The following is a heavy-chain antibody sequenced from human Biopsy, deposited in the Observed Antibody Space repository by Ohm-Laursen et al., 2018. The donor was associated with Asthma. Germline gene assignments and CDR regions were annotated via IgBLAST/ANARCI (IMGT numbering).Heavy chain of an antibody. CDR3: ARAVDYSHYYGIDV. J-gene: IGHJ6*02. Sequence: ASVKVSCKTSGYTFNSAEITGVRQAPGQGLEWMGWISVYNSNTKVAQKLQDRVTMITDTSTSTAYMELRSLRSDDTAVYFCARAVDYSHYYGIDVWGQGTTVTVS. CDR1: GYTFNSAE. CDR2: ISVYNSNT. V-gene: IGHV1-18*01. D-gene: IGHD3-10*01.